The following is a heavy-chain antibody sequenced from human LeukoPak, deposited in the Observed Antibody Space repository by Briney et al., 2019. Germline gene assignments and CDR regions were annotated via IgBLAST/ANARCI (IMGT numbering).Heavy chain of an antibody. CDR1: GYTFTSYG. CDR3: ARVPLIVVVPAALSGDY. Sequence: ASVKVSCKASGYTFTSYGISWVRQARGQGPEWMGWISAYNGNTNYAQKLQGRVTMTTDTSTSTAYMELRSLRSDDTAVYYCARVPLIVVVPAALSGDYWGQGTLVTVSS. J-gene: IGHJ4*02. CDR2: ISAYNGNT. V-gene: IGHV1-18*04. D-gene: IGHD2-2*01.